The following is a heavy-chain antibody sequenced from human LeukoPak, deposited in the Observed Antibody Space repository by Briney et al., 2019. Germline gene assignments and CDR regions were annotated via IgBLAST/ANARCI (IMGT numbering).Heavy chain of an antibody. D-gene: IGHD5-18*01. V-gene: IGHV3-48*03. CDR1: GFTFSSYE. CDR3: ARGYSYGYQGRVDAFDI. J-gene: IGHJ3*02. CDR2: ISSSGSTI. Sequence: GGSLRLSCAASGFTFSSYEMNWVRQAPGKGLEWVSYISSSGSTIYYADSVKGRFTISRDNAKNSLYLQMNSLRVEDTAVYYCARGYSYGYQGRVDAFDIWGQGTMVTVSS.